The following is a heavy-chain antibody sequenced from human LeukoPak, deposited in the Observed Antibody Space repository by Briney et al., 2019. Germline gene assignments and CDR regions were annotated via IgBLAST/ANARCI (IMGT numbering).Heavy chain of an antibody. J-gene: IGHJ4*02. CDR3: AKEVDIVVVVAATLDY. D-gene: IGHD2-15*01. Sequence: ASVKVSCKASGYTFTSYGISWVRQAPGQGLEWMGWISAYNGNTNYAQKLQGRVTMTTDTSTSTAYMELRSLRSDDTAVYYCAKEVDIVVVVAATLDYWGQGTLVTVSS. CDR1: GYTFTSYG. V-gene: IGHV1-18*01. CDR2: ISAYNGNT.